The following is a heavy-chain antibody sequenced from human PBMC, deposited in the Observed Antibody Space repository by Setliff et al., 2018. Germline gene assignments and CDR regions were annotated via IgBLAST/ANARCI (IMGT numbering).Heavy chain of an antibody. CDR1: GGSISSGSDY. V-gene: IGHV4-61*09. D-gene: IGHD3-3*01. CDR2: IYTSWST. CDR3: ARMTGFQYIDV. J-gene: IGHJ6*03. Sequence: PSETLSLTCSVSGGSISSGSDYWGWFRQPAGKELEWIGQIYTSWSTIYNPSLKSRVTILLDTSKNQFSLTLTSVTAADTAVYYCARMTGFQYIDVWGKGTTVTVSS.